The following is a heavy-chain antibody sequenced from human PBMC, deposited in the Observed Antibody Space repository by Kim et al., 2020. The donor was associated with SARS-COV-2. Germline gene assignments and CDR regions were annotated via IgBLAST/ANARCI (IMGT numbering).Heavy chain of an antibody. CDR1: GFTFSSYA. CDR3: AGLNYYGSGSYYLYWYFDL. J-gene: IGHJ2*01. Sequence: GGSLRLSCAASGFTFSSYAMSWVRQAPGKGLEWVSAISGSGGSTYYADSVKGRFTISRDNSKNTLYLQMNSLRAEDTAVYYCAGLNYYGSGSYYLYWYFDLWGRGTLVTVSS. V-gene: IGHV3-23*01. D-gene: IGHD3-10*01. CDR2: ISGSGGST.